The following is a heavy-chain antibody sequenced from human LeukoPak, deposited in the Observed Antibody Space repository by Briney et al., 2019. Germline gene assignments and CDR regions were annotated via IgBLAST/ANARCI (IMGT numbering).Heavy chain of an antibody. CDR1: GGSFSGYY. V-gene: IGHV4-34*01. J-gene: IGHJ4*02. Sequence: SETLSLTCAVYGGSFSGYYWSWIRQPPGKGLEWIGEINHSGSTNYNPSLKSRVTISVDTSKNQFSLKLCSVTAADTAVYYCARGRYFHDYWGQGPLVPVSS. CDR2: INHSGST. D-gene: IGHD3-10*01. CDR3: ARGRYFHDY.